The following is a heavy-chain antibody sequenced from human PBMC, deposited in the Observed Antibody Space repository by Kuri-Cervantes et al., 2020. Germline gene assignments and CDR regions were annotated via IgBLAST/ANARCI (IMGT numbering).Heavy chain of an antibody. CDR1: GGSFSGYY. V-gene: IGHV4-34*01. CDR2: INHSGST. CDR3: ARGGRGEATGFDY. D-gene: IGHD1-1*01. Sequence: SQTLSLTCAVYGGSFSGYYWSWIRQPPGKGLEWIGEINHSGSTDYNPSLKSRVSISVDASKSQVSLNLASVTAADTAIYYCARGGRGEATGFDYWGQGILVTVSS. J-gene: IGHJ4*02.